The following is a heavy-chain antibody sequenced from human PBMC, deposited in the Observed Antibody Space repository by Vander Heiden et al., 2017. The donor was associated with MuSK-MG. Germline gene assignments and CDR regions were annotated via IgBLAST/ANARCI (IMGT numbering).Heavy chain of an antibody. CDR1: GGSMNSYH. CDR3: AGDYNAGSYRFDF. CDR2: VYYSGST. Sequence: QVQLQESGPGLVQPSATLSLTCSVSGGSMNSYHWSWLRQPPGKGLEWIGYVYYSGSTTYNPSLKSRLTISLDASKNQFSLKLSSVTAADTAVYYCAGDYNAGSYRFDFWGQGTLVTVSS. V-gene: IGHV4-59*01. J-gene: IGHJ4*02. D-gene: IGHD3-16*02.